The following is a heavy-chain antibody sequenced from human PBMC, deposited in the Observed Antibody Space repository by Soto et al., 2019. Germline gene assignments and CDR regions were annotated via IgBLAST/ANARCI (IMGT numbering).Heavy chain of an antibody. V-gene: IGHV5-51*03. D-gene: IGHD2-15*01. J-gene: IGHJ6*04. CDR1: GFTFSNHW. CDR3: AGRFGYCRGESWLDV. Sequence: VQLVQSGAEVKKSGESLKISCKGSGFTFSNHWIAWVRQMPGRGLEWMGIIYGGDSDTRYSPSFQGQVTISADKSINTVYLQWRSLKASDTAMYFCAGRFGYCRGESWLDVWGGGTTVTVSS. CDR2: IYGGDSDT.